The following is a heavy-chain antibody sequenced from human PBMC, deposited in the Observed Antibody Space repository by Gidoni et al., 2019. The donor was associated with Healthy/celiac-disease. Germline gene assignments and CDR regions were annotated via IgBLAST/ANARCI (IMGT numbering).Heavy chain of an antibody. CDR3: ASAQRWELLTPLDY. CDR1: GGSCSSYA. Sequence: QVQLVQSGAEVKKPESSVKLSCKAAGGSCSSYAISWVRQAPGQGLERMGGIMPIFGTANYAQKCQGRVTITADESTSTAYMELSSLRSEDTAVYYCASAQRWELLTPLDYWGQGTLVTVSS. J-gene: IGHJ4*02. CDR2: IMPIFGTA. D-gene: IGHD1-26*01. V-gene: IGHV1-69*01.